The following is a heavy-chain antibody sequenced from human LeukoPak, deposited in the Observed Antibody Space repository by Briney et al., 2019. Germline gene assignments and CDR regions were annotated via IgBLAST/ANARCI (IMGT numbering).Heavy chain of an antibody. CDR2: ISGSGGST. CDR3: ATGVKSAYEY. J-gene: IGHJ4*02. V-gene: IGHV3-23*01. Sequence: PGGSLRLSCAASGFTFTSYALSWVRQAPGKGLEWVSSISGSGGSTYYADSVKGRFTISRDNAKNMLYLQMSSVRAEDTAVYFCATGVKSAYEYWGQGTLVTVSS. D-gene: IGHD3-3*01. CDR1: GFTFTSYA.